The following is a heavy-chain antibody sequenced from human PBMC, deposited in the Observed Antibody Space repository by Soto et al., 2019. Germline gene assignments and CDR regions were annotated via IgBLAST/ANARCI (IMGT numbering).Heavy chain of an antibody. J-gene: IGHJ6*02. CDR1: GYTFTSYA. CDR3: ARASGSYSYYGMDV. D-gene: IGHD1-26*01. CDR2: INPKSGDT. V-gene: IGHV1-2*02. Sequence: ASVKVSCKASGYTFTSYAMHWVRQAPGQGLEWMGWINPKSGDTNYAQKFQGRVTMTRDMSISTAYLDLSSLRSDDTAMYHCARASGSYSYYGMDVWGQGTTVTVSS.